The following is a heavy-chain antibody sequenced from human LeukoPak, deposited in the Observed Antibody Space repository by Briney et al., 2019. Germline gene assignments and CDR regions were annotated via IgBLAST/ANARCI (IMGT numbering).Heavy chain of an antibody. V-gene: IGHV3-30*03. CDR1: GLTFSHYG. Sequence: GGSLRLSCAASGLTFSHYGMHWVRQAPGKGLEWVSLISTDGSKTYYADSLKGRFTISRDNSKNVVNLQMNSLRAEDTAVYYCATDVPGIAHHGMGVWGQGTTVTVSS. J-gene: IGHJ6*02. CDR2: ISTDGSKT. CDR3: ATDVPGIAHHGMGV. D-gene: IGHD3-10*02.